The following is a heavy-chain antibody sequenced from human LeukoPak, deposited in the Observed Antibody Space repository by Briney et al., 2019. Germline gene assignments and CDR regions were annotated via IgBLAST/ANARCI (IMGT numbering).Heavy chain of an antibody. D-gene: IGHD3-22*01. CDR1: GYTFTSYG. V-gene: IGHV1-18*04. J-gene: IGHJ4*02. CDR3: ARDGESQPGYSYQSSGTDY. CDR2: ISAFSGNT. Sequence: ASVKVSCKASGYTFTSYGITWVRQAPGQGLEWMGWISAFSGNTNLAQKFQGRVTMTADKFTDIAYMELRSLRSDDTAVYYCARDGESQPGYSYQSSGTDYWGQGTLVTVSS.